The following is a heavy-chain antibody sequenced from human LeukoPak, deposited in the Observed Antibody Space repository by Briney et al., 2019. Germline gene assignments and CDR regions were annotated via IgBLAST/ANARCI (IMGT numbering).Heavy chain of an antibody. CDR3: ARGRGSNSPFDY. Sequence: ASVTVSCKASGGTFSSYAISWVRQAPGQGLEWMGWMNPNSGNTGYAQKFQGRVTMTRNTSTSTAYMELSSLRSEDTAVYYCARGRGSNSPFDYWGQGTLVTVSS. J-gene: IGHJ4*02. CDR1: GGTFSSYA. D-gene: IGHD4-11*01. V-gene: IGHV1-8*02. CDR2: MNPNSGNT.